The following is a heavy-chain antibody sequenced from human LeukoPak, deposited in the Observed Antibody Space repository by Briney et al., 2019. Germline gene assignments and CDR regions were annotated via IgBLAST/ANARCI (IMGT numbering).Heavy chain of an antibody. J-gene: IGHJ4*02. D-gene: IGHD4-17*01. CDR2: IYYRGST. Sequence: SETLSLTCTVSGGSIDNYYWSWIRQPPGKGLEWIGYIYYRGSTNYNPSLKSRVTFSVDTSKNQFSLKLNSVTAADTAVYYCARGGDYGDLRYFDYWGQGTLVTVSS. V-gene: IGHV4-59*01. CDR3: ARGGDYGDLRYFDY. CDR1: GGSIDNYY.